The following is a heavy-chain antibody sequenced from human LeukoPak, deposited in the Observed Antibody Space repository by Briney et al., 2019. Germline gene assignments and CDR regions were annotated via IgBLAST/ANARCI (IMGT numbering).Heavy chain of an antibody. CDR3: ARDSFRGLAFDY. Sequence: PGRSLRLSCAASGFTFDSYALHWVRQAPGKGLEWLAIITYDGTNKFYADSVKGRFTISRDNSKNTLYLQMNSLRAEDTAVYYCARDSFRGLAFDYWGQGTLVTVSS. CDR1: GFTFDSYA. CDR2: ITYDGTNK. J-gene: IGHJ4*02. V-gene: IGHV3-30*14.